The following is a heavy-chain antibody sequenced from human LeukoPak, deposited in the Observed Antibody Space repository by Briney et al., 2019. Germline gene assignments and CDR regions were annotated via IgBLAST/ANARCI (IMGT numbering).Heavy chain of an antibody. CDR3: ARDYSMTHAFDI. Sequence: SETLSLTCIVSGGSMSDYYWSWIRQPPGKGLEWVGYIYYTGSTNYNPSLKSRVTISIDTSKNQFSLKLSSVTAADTALYYCARDYSMTHAFDIWGQGTLVTVSS. CDR2: IYYTGST. J-gene: IGHJ3*02. V-gene: IGHV4-59*01. D-gene: IGHD1-26*01. CDR1: GGSMSDYY.